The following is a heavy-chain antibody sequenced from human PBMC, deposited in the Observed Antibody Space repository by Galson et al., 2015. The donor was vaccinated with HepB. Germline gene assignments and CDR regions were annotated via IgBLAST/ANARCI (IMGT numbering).Heavy chain of an antibody. CDR3: ARDGGPLNWFDP. J-gene: IGHJ5*02. V-gene: IGHV3-23*01. CDR2: ISGSGDTT. Sequence: SLRLSCAASGFTFSSNAMTWVRQAPGKGLEWVSTISGSGDTTYYADSVKGRFTISRDNSKNTLYLQMNSLRAEDTAVYYCARDGGPLNWFDPWGQGTLVTVSS. CDR1: GFTFSSNA. D-gene: IGHD3-16*01.